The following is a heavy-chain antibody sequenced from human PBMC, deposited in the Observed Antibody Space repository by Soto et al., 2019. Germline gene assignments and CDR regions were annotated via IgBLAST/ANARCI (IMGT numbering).Heavy chain of an antibody. V-gene: IGHV3-33*01. CDR3: ARGRAASLDYYYYMDV. J-gene: IGHJ6*03. Sequence: GGSLRLSCAASGFTFSSYGMHWVRQAPGKGLEWVAVIWYDGSNKYYADSVKGRFTISRDNSKNTLYLQMNSLRAEDTAVYYCARGRAASLDYYYYMDVWGKGTTVTVSS. CDR1: GFTFSSYG. CDR2: IWYDGSNK. D-gene: IGHD2-15*01.